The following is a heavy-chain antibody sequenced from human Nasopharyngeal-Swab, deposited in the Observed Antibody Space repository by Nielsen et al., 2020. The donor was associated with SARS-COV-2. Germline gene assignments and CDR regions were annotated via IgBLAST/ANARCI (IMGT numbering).Heavy chain of an antibody. V-gene: IGHV3-73*01. Sequence: GESLKISCAASGFTFSGSAMHWVRQASGKGLEWVGRIRSKANSYATAYAASVKGRFTISRDDSKNTAYLQMNSLKTEDTAVYYCTRQGWNYGGDGYWGQGTLVTVSS. CDR1: GFTFSGSA. J-gene: IGHJ4*02. D-gene: IGHD1-7*01. CDR3: TRQGWNYGGDGY. CDR2: IRSKANSYAT.